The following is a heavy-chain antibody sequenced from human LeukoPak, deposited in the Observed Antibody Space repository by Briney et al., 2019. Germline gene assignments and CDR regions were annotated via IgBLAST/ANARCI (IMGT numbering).Heavy chain of an antibody. J-gene: IGHJ6*03. CDR1: GGPISSYY. D-gene: IGHD3-10*01. Sequence: SETLSLTCTVSGGPISSYYWSWVRQPAGKGLEWIGRIYTSGTTNYNPSLRSRVTLSVDTSKNQVFLNLSSVTAADTAVYFCARDYYSSGRLFYMDVWGKGTTVTVSS. CDR3: ARDYYSSGRLFYMDV. V-gene: IGHV4-4*07. CDR2: IYTSGTT.